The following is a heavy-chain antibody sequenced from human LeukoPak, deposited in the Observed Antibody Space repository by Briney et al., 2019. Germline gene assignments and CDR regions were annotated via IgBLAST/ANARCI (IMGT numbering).Heavy chain of an antibody. V-gene: IGHV3-23*01. CDR3: AKALEGPNWFDL. Sequence: GGSLRLSCAASGFTFSSYAMSWVRQAPGKGLEWVSAISGSGGSTYYADSMKGRFTISRDNSKNTLYLQTNSLRAEDTAVYYCAKALEGPNWFDLWGQGTLVTVSS. CDR1: GFTFSSYA. CDR2: ISGSGGST. J-gene: IGHJ5*02.